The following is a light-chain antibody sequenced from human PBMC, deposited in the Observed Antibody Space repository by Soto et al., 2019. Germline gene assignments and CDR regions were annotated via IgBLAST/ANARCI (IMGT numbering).Light chain of an antibody. CDR2: DAS. Sequence: EIEMTQSPATLSLSPGERATLSCRASQSVSSSYLAWYQQKPGLAPRLLIYDASSRATGIPDRFSGSGSGTDFTLTISRLEPEDFAVYYCQQYGSSPPITFGQGTRLEIK. CDR3: QQYGSSPPIT. J-gene: IGKJ5*01. CDR1: QSVSSSY. V-gene: IGKV3D-20*01.